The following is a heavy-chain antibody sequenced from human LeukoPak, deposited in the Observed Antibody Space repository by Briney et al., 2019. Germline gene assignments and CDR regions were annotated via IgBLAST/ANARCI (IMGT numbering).Heavy chain of an antibody. CDR2: ITSSGGTT. D-gene: IGHD2-15*01. CDR3: AKRSEYYVDY. J-gene: IGHJ4*02. Sequence: GGSLRLSCAASGFTFSTYAMSWVRQAPGKGLEWVSTITSSGGTTFYADSVKGRFTISRDNSKNTLYLQINSLGVEDTAVYYCAKRSEYYVDYWGQGTLVTFSS. V-gene: IGHV3-23*01. CDR1: GFTFSTYA.